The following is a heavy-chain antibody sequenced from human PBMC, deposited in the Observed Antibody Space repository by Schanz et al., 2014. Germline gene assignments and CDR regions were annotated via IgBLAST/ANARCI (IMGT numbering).Heavy chain of an antibody. CDR2: TNGDGTNA. CDR3: TRSYYDVSWGSYSCRAFDI. Sequence: EVKLVESGGGAVRPGGSLRLSCAASGFTLSSYWMHWVRQVPGKGLEWVSCTNGDGTNAKYADSVKGRFTISRDNAKKTLSLQMISLRAEDTAIYCCTRSYYDVSWGSYSCRAFDIWGQGTTVIVSS. CDR1: GFTLSSYW. J-gene: IGHJ3*02. V-gene: IGHV3-74*01. D-gene: IGHD3-16*02.